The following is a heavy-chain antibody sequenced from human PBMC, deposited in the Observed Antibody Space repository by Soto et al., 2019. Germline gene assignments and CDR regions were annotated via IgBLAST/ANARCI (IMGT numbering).Heavy chain of an antibody. J-gene: IGHJ4*02. CDR3: ARGGWYHEF. D-gene: IGHD6-19*01. V-gene: IGHV4-59*11. CDR2: IHYSGST. Sequence: SETLSLSCTVSGGSISGHYWSWTRQPPGRGLERIGYIHYSGSTNYNPSLKSRVTISVDTSSNQLSLKLSSVTAADTAVYYCARGGWYHEFWGRGTLVTVSS. CDR1: GGSISGHY.